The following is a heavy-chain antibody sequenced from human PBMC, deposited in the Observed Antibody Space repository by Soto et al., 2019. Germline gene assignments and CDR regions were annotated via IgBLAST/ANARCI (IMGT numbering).Heavy chain of an antibody. Sequence: HLQLQESGPGLVKASETLSLTCTVSGGSISSTDHYWGWVRQPPGKGLEWLGSIYFAGSTFHNPAIKSLATISVDTSRNQFSLRLTTVTASDTAVYYCARLVFHCLRGSCDDYSFYGLDVWGQGTTVTVSS. V-gene: IGHV4-39*01. CDR2: IYFAGST. J-gene: IGHJ6*02. CDR3: ARLVFHCLRGSCDDYSFYGLDV. D-gene: IGHD2-15*01. CDR1: GGSISSTDHY.